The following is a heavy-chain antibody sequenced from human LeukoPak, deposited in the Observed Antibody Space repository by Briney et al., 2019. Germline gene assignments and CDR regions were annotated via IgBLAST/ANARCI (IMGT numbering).Heavy chain of an antibody. CDR1: GFTFSSYA. Sequence: PGGSLRLSCAASGFTFSSYAMSWVRQAPGKGLEWVSAISGSGGSTYYADSVKGRFTISRDNSKNTLYLQMNSLRAEDTVVYYCAKDRRSSGWYAIPTSSSYYFDYWGQGTLVTVSS. D-gene: IGHD6-19*01. V-gene: IGHV3-23*01. CDR3: AKDRRSSGWYAIPTSSSYYFDY. J-gene: IGHJ4*02. CDR2: ISGSGGST.